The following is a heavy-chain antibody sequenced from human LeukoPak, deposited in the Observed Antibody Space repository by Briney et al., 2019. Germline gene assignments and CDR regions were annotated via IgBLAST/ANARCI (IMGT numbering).Heavy chain of an antibody. J-gene: IGHJ4*02. CDR1: GFTFGSYS. V-gene: IGHV3-48*01. CDR3: ARDGPPWVPAAISYYFDY. Sequence: GGSLRLSCAASGFTFGSYSMNWVRQAPGKGLEWVSYISSSTSTIYYADSVKGRFTISRDNAKNSLYLQMNSLRAEDTAVYYCARDGPPWVPAAISYYFDYWGQGTLVTVSS. CDR2: ISSSTSTI. D-gene: IGHD2-2*01.